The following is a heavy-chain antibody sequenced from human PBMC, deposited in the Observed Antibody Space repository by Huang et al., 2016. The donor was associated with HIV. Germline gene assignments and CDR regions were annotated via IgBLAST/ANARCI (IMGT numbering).Heavy chain of an antibody. CDR1: GYTFTNYD. J-gene: IGHJ4*02. D-gene: IGHD4-17*01. V-gene: IGHV1-8*02. Sequence: QVHLVQSGAEVKKPGASVKVSCKASGYTFTNYDSNWVRQAPGRGLEWMGWMNPNTGNTGFAQSVQGRVTMTRKTSITTAYMELTSLTAEDTAVYYCARAAYGDLDYWGLGTLVIVSS. CDR2: MNPNTGNT. CDR3: ARAAYGDLDY.